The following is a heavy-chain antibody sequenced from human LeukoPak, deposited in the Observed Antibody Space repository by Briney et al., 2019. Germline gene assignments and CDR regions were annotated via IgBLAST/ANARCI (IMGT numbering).Heavy chain of an antibody. J-gene: IGHJ5*02. CDR2: IYYSGST. CDR3: ARGVNWFDP. V-gene: IGHV4-59*01. Sequence: PSETLSLTCTVSGGSISSYYWSWIRQPPGKGLEWIGYIYYSGSTNYNPSLKSRVTISVDTSKNQFSLKLSSVTAADTAVFYCARGVNWFDPWGQGTLVTVSS. CDR1: GGSISSYY.